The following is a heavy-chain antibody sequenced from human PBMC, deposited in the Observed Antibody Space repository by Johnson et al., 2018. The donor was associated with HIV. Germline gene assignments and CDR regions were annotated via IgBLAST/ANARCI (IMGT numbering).Heavy chain of an antibody. V-gene: IGHV3-23*04. J-gene: IGHJ3*02. Sequence: VQLVESGGGLVQPGGSPRLSCAASGFTFSSYAMSWVRPAPGKGLEWVSAISGSGGSTYYADSVKGRFTISRDNSKTTLYLQMNSLRAEDTAVYYWAKDGNCSSTSCYNDAFDIWGQGTMVTVSS. CDR3: AKDGNCSSTSCYNDAFDI. CDR2: ISGSGGST. D-gene: IGHD2-2*02. CDR1: GFTFSSYA.